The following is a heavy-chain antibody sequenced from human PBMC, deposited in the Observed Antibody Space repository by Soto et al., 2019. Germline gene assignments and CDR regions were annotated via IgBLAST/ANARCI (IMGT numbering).Heavy chain of an antibody. CDR2: INPSGGST. J-gene: IGHJ4*02. CDR3: ARAADQPAVVVTATLDY. D-gene: IGHD2-21*02. CDR1: GYTFTSYY. Sequence: GASVKVSCKASGYTFTSYYMHWVRQAPGQGLEWMGIINPSGGSTSYAQKFQGRVTMTRDTSTSTVYMELSSLRSEDTAVYYCARAADQPAVVVTATLDYWGQGTLVTVSS. V-gene: IGHV1-46*01.